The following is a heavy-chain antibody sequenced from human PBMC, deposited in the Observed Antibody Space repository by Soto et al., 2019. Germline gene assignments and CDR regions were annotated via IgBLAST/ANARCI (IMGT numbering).Heavy chain of an antibody. CDR1: GYSFTTYW. V-gene: IGHV5-51*07. CDR3: ATLWYFDSGSGYDS. CDR2: IYAGDSDT. D-gene: IGHD3-3*01. Sequence: GESLKISCQGSGYSFTTYWFGSVHQMPGKGLEWLGIIYAGDSDTKYSPSFQGQVTFSADKSISTVYLHWSSLKASDTAIYYCATLWYFDSGSGYDSWGQGTLVTVAS. J-gene: IGHJ5*02.